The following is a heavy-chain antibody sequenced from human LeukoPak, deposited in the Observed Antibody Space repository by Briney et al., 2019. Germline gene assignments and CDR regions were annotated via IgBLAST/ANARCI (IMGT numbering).Heavy chain of an antibody. CDR1: GGSFSSGSYY. Sequence: SETLSLTCTVSGGSFSSGSYYWSWVRQPPGTGLGWIGYIYYSGSTNYNPSLKSRVTISVATSKNQFSLKLSSVTAADTAVYYCASRYCSGGSCYLDAFDIWGQGTMVTVSS. CDR2: IYYSGST. J-gene: IGHJ3*02. D-gene: IGHD2-15*01. CDR3: ASRYCSGGSCYLDAFDI. V-gene: IGHV4-61*01.